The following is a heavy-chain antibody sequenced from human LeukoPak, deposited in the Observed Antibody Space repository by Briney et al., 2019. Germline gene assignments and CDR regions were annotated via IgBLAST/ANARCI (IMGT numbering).Heavy chain of an antibody. J-gene: IGHJ5*02. Sequence: PSETLSLTCAVYGGSFSGYYWSWIRQPPGKGLEWIGEINHSGSTNYNPSLKSRVTISVDTSKNQFSLKLSSVTAADTAVYYCARTIPRGWFDPWGQGTLVTVSS. CDR2: INHSGST. V-gene: IGHV4-34*01. D-gene: IGHD2-21*01. CDR3: ARTIPRGWFDP. CDR1: GGSFSGYY.